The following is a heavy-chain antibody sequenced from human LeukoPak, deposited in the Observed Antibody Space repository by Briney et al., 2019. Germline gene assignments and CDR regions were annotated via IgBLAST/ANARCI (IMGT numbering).Heavy chain of an antibody. CDR3: ARDDPKYYYYGMDV. D-gene: IGHD6-6*01. V-gene: IGHV4-4*07. J-gene: IGHJ6*02. CDR2: IYASGTT. Sequence: SETLFLTCTVSGGSISSYYWSWIRQPAGEGLEWIGRIYASGTTNYNPSLKSRVTMSVDTSKNQFSLKLSSVTAADTAVYYCARDDPKYYYYGMDVWGQGTTVTVSS. CDR1: GGSISSYY.